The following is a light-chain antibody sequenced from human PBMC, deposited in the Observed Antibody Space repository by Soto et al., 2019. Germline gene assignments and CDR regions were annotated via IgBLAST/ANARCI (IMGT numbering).Light chain of an antibody. Sequence: QSVLTQPPSASGTPGQRVTLSCSGSSSNIGSNTVNWYQQLPGTAPKLLIYSNNQRPSGVPDRFSCSKSGSSASLAISGLQSEDEADYYSSAWDDSLNGVVFGGGTKLTVL. CDR3: SAWDDSLNGVV. J-gene: IGLJ2*01. V-gene: IGLV1-44*01. CDR1: SSNIGSNT. CDR2: SNN.